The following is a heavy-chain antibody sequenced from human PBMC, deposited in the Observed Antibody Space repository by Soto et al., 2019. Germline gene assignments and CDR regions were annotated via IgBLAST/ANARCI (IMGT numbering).Heavy chain of an antibody. Sequence: ASVKVSCKASGYTFTSYYMHWVRQAPGQRLEWMGRINASSGNTSYSQKFQGRVTITRDTSASAAYMELSSLSSEVTAVYYCARAVAVAADFDYWGQGTLVTVSS. CDR2: INASSGNT. CDR3: ARAVAVAADFDY. D-gene: IGHD6-19*01. CDR1: GYTFTSYY. V-gene: IGHV1-46*01. J-gene: IGHJ4*02.